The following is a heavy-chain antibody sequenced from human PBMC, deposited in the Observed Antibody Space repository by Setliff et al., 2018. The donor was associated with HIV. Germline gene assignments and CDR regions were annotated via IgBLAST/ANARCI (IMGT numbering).Heavy chain of an antibody. J-gene: IGHJ4*02. Sequence: ASVKVSCKASGGTFSSYAISWVRQAPGQGLEWMGGIIPIFGTANYAQKFQGRVTITTDESTSTAYMELGSLRSEDTAVYYCARASPHSSGYQNFDYWGQGTLVTVSS. V-gene: IGHV1-69*05. CDR3: ARASPHSSGYQNFDY. CDR2: IIPIFGTA. D-gene: IGHD3-22*01. CDR1: GGTFSSYA.